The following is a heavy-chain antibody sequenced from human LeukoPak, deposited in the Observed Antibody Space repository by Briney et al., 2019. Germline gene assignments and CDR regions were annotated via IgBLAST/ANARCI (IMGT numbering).Heavy chain of an antibody. J-gene: IGHJ4*02. CDR1: GGSISSYY. CDR3: ARLAAAGTLDY. V-gene: IGHV4-59*08. Sequence: SETLSLTCTVSGGSISSYYWSWIRQPPGKGLEWIGYIYYGGSTNYNPSLKSRVTISVDTSKNQFSLKLSSVTAADTAVYYCARLAAAGTLDYWGQGTLVTVSS. D-gene: IGHD6-13*01. CDR2: IYYGGST.